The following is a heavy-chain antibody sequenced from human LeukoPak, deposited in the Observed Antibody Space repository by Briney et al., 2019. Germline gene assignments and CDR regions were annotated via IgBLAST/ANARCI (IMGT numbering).Heavy chain of an antibody. V-gene: IGHV3-74*01. D-gene: IGHD4-23*01. CDR1: GFTFSSYW. J-gene: IGHJ3*01. CDR3: AGVRAGGNRAFDV. CDR2: IDPDDSGS. Sequence: PGGSLRLSCAASGFTFSSYWMHWVRQAPGEGLVWVSRIDPDDSGSTYADSVKGRFTISRDNAKNTLWLQMNSLRADDTAVYYCAGVRAGGNRAFDVCGQGTVVAVSS.